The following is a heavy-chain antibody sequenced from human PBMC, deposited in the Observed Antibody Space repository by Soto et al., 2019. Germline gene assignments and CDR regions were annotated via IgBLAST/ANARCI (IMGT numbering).Heavy chain of an antibody. Sequence: SETLSLTCTVSGGSISSSSYYWGWIRQPPGKGLEWIGSIFYSGGTYYNPSLKSRVTISVDTSKNQFSLELSSVTAADTAVYYCASIYDISCYYDEKDWFSPWGRG. D-gene: IGHD3-22*01. J-gene: IGHJ5*02. V-gene: IGHV4-39*07. CDR1: GGSISSSSYY. CDR2: IFYSGGT. CDR3: ASIYDISCYYDEKDWFSP.